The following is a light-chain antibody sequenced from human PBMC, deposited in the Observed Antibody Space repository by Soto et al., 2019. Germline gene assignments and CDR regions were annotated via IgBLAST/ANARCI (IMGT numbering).Light chain of an antibody. CDR1: QDISSY. Sequence: DIQLTQSPSFLSASVGDRVTITCRASQDISSYLGWYQQKPGEAPKLLIYGASTLQSGVPSRFSGSGSGTEFTLTISSLQPEDFASYYCQQLNSYLFTFGQGRRLEIK. J-gene: IGKJ5*01. V-gene: IGKV1-9*01. CDR3: QQLNSYLFT. CDR2: GAS.